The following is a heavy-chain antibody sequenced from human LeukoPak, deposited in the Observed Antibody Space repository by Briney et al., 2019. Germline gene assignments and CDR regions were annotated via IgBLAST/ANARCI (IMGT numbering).Heavy chain of an antibody. V-gene: IGHV3-7*01. CDR2: IKQEGSEK. CDR1: GFTFSSYW. J-gene: IGHJ4*02. CDR3: ARDRYYFHY. Sequence: GGSLRLSCAAPGFTFSSYWMSWVRQAPGKGLEWVANIKQEGSEKYYVDSVKGRFTISRDNAKNSLYLQMNSLRAEDTAVYYCARDRYYFHYWGQGTLVTVSS.